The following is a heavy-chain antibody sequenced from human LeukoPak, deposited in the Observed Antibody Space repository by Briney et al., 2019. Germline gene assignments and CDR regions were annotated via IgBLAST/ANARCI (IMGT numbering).Heavy chain of an antibody. CDR2: VPDSGAT. Sequence: SETLSLTCAVSAGSITSSRWWNWVRPAPGKGLEWIGEVPDSGATKYNPSLKGRVTISVDNSRTQIFLRLNSVTAADTAMYYCAVYILQSGGKNVGDSWGQGSLVTVSS. D-gene: IGHD2-8*01. J-gene: IGHJ4*02. CDR1: AGSITSSRW. CDR3: AVYILQSGGKNVGDS. V-gene: IGHV4-4*02.